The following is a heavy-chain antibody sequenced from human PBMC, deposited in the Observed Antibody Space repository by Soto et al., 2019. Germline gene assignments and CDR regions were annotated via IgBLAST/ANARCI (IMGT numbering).Heavy chain of an antibody. Sequence: QVQLVQSGAEVKKPGASVKVSCKASGYTFTSYGISWVRQAPGQGLEWMGWISAYNGNTNYAQKLQGRATMTTDTSTSTAYMELRSLRSDDTAVYYCARDGASYYYDSSGYPPYYYYGMDVWGQGTTVTVSS. CDR1: GYTFTSYG. J-gene: IGHJ6*02. CDR3: ARDGASYYYDSSGYPPYYYYGMDV. D-gene: IGHD3-22*01. V-gene: IGHV1-18*01. CDR2: ISAYNGNT.